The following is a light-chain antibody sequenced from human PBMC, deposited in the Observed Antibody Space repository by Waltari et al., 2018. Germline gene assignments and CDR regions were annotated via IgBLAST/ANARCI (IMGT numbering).Light chain of an antibody. CDR1: QSVSSS. CDR2: GAS. J-gene: IGKJ2*03. V-gene: IGKV3D-15*01. CDR3: QKNDNWPHS. Sequence: EIVMTQSPATLSLSPGERATLSCRASQSVSSSLAWYQQKPGQAPRLLIYGASSRAAGIPDRFSGSGSGTYFTLTISSLEPEDVAVYYCQKNDNWPHSFGQGTKVEIK.